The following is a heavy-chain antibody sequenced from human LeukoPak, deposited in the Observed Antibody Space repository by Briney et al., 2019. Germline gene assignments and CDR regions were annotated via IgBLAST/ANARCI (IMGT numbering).Heavy chain of an antibody. CDR3: VSLLLFRWFDP. D-gene: IGHD3-10*02. V-gene: IGHV4-39*01. CDR2: IYYSGST. CDR1: GGSIRSSSSY. J-gene: IGHJ5*02. Sequence: PSETLSLTCTVSGGSIRSSSSYWGWIRQPPGKGLEWIGTIYYSGSTYYNPSLKSRVTISVETSKNQFSLKLSSVTAADTAVYYCVSLLLFRWFDPWGQGTLVTVSS.